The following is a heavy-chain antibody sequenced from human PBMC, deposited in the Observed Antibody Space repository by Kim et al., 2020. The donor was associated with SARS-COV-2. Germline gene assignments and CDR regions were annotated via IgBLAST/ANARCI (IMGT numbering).Heavy chain of an antibody. CDR2: ISYDGSNK. J-gene: IGHJ6*02. V-gene: IGHV3-30*18. CDR3: AKEYCGGDCYYYYGMDV. Sequence: GGSLRLSCAASGFTFSSYGMHWVRQAPGKGLEWVAVISYDGSNKYYADSVKGRFTISRDNSKNTLYLQMNSLRAEDTAVYYCAKEYCGGDCYYYYGMDVWGQGTTVTVSS. CDR1: GFTFSSYG. D-gene: IGHD2-21*01.